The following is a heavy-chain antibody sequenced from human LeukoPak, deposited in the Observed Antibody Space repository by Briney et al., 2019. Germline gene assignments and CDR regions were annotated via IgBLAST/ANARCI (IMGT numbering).Heavy chain of an antibody. CDR2: ISYDGSNK. CDR1: GFTFSSYA. D-gene: IGHD2-21*01. Sequence: GGSLRLSCAASGFTFSSYAMHWVRQAPGKGLEWVAVISYDGSNKYYADSVKGRFTISRDNSKNSLYLQMNSLRAEDTAVYYCARDRGQIRGGDCFDYWGQGTLVTVSS. CDR3: ARDRGQIRGGDCFDY. J-gene: IGHJ4*02. V-gene: IGHV3-30-3*01.